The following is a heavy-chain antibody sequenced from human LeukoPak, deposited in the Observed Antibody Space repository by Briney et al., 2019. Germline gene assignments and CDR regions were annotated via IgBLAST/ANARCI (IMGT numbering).Heavy chain of an antibody. CDR2: IYYSGST. CDR1: GGSISRYY. CDR3: ARDTPPGDY. V-gene: IGHV4-59*01. D-gene: IGHD1-14*01. Sequence: PSETLSLTCTVSGGSISRYYWSWIRQPPGKGREWIGYIYYSGSTNYNPSPKSRVPIPVKPPQKQFSLKLSSVTAADTAGYYCARDTPPGDYWGQGTLVTVSS. J-gene: IGHJ4*02.